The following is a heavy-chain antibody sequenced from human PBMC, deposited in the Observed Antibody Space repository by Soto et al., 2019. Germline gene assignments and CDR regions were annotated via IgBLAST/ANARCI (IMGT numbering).Heavy chain of an antibody. CDR2: INAGNGNT. Sequence: ASVKVSCKASGYTFTSYAMHWVRQAPGQRLEWMGWINAGNGNTKYSQKFQGRVTITRDTSASTAYMELSSLRSEDTAVYYCARDHGYSSGWYLRGGDYWGQGTLVTVS. V-gene: IGHV1-3*01. CDR1: GYTFTSYA. D-gene: IGHD6-19*01. J-gene: IGHJ4*02. CDR3: ARDHGYSSGWYLRGGDY.